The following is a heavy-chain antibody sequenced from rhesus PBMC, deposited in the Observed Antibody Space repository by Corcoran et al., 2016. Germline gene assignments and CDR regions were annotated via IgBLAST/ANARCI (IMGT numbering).Heavy chain of an antibody. CDR3: ARRGAVAVNFDY. J-gene: IGHJ4*01. CDR2: ISSGRSN. Sequence: QVQLQESGPGLVKPSETLSLTCAVSGYSISSGYYWGWIRQPPGKGLEWIVHISSGRSNYLNPALKSRVTLAVDTSKNQFSLKLSSVTAADTAVYYCARRGAVAVNFDYWGQGVLVTVSS. V-gene: IGHV4S14*01. CDR1: GYSISSGYY. D-gene: IGHD4-29*01.